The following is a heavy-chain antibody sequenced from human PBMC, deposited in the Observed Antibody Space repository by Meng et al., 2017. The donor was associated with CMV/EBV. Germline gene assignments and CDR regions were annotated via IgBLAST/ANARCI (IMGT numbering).Heavy chain of an antibody. V-gene: IGHV3-30*02. J-gene: IGHJ4*02. CDR3: AKRRTGYSSGDDY. CDR1: GFTFSSYC. D-gene: IGHD6-25*01. Sequence: GGSLRLSCAASGFTFSSYCMHWVRQAPGKGLEWVAFIRYDGSNKYYADSVKGRFTITRDNSKNTLYLQMNSLRAEDTAVYYCAKRRTGYSSGDDYWGQGTLVTVSS. CDR2: IRYDGSNK.